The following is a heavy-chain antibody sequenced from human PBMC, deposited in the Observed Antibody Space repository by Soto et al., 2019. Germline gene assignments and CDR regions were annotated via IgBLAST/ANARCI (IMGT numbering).Heavy chain of an antibody. Sequence: QVQLVESGGGLVKPGGSLRLSCAASGFTFSDYYMSWIRQAPGKGLEWVSYISSSGSTIYYADSVKGRFTISRDNAKNSLYPQMNSLRAEDTAVYYCASRGRVVPAAKAINYYYYYMDVWGKGTTVTVSS. V-gene: IGHV3-11*01. CDR1: GFTFSDYY. J-gene: IGHJ6*03. CDR2: ISSSGSTI. D-gene: IGHD2-2*01. CDR3: ASRGRVVPAAKAINYYYYYMDV.